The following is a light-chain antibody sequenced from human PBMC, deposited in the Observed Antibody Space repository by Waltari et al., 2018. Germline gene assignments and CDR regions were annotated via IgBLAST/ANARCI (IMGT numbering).Light chain of an antibody. V-gene: IGLV5-45*02. Sequence: QAVLTQPSSLSASPGASASLTCTLRSDINVAAYRVYWVQQKPGSTPQFLLRYQSDLDKKQGCEVPSRFSGSNDASASGGILIISGLQSGDEAAYSCMIRHSNAPVAFGGGTKLTVL. CDR3: MIRHSNAPVA. J-gene: IGLJ2*01. CDR2: YQSDLDK. CDR1: SDINVAAYR.